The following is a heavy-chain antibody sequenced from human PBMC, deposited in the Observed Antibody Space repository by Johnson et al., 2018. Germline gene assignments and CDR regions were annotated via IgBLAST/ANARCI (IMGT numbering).Heavy chain of an antibody. Sequence: QVQLVQSGGGVVQXGRSLRLSCAASGFTFSSYAMHWVRQAPGKGLEGVAVISDEGSNKYYADSVKGRFTISRDNSKNTLYLQMNSLRAEDTAVYYCAKDWYSSSWYGHFQYWGQGTLVTVSS. CDR1: GFTFSSYA. V-gene: IGHV3-30-3*01. CDR2: ISDEGSNK. CDR3: AKDWYSSSWYGHFQY. J-gene: IGHJ1*01. D-gene: IGHD6-13*01.